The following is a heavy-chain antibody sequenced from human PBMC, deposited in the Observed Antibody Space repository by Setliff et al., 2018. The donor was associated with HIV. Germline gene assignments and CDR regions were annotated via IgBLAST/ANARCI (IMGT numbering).Heavy chain of an antibody. Sequence: PSETLSLTCTVSGGSISSGGYSWSWIRQHPGKGLEWIGYIYYSGNTDYNPSLKSRVTISEDTSKNQFSLKVNSVTAADTAVYYCARGRTQWPNYNYFDPWGLGTLVTVSS. V-gene: IGHV4-31*03. CDR1: GGSISSGGYS. CDR3: ARGRTQWPNYNYFDP. D-gene: IGHD6-19*01. J-gene: IGHJ5*02. CDR2: IYYSGNT.